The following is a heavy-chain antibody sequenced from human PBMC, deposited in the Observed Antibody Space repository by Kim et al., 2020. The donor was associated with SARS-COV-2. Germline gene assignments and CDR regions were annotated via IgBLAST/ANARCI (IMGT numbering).Heavy chain of an antibody. J-gene: IGHJ6*02. V-gene: IGHV5-51*01. Sequence: GEPLKISCKASGYSFSNYWIGWVRQMPGKGLEWMGLIYPGDSDTRYSPSFQGQVTISADKSISTAFLQWSRLEASDTAMYYCARHGGTGSYYFGMEVWGQGTTVTVSS. CDR1: GYSFSNYW. CDR3: ARHGGTGSYYFGMEV. D-gene: IGHD3-16*01. CDR2: IYPGDSDT.